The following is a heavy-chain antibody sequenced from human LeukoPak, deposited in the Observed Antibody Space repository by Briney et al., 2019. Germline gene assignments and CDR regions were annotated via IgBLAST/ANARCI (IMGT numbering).Heavy chain of an antibody. V-gene: IGHV3-43D*04. CDR1: GFTFDDYA. Sequence: TGGSLRLSCAASGFTFDDYAMHWVRQAPGKGLEWVSLISWDGSSTYYADSVKGRFTISRDNSKNSLYLQMNSLRADDTALYYCAKANEILTGYYGMDVWGKGTTVTVSS. D-gene: IGHD3-9*01. J-gene: IGHJ6*04. CDR2: ISWDGSST. CDR3: AKANEILTGYYGMDV.